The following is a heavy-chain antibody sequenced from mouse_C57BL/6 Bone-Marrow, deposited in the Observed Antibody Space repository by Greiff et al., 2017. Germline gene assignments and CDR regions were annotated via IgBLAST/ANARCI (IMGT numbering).Heavy chain of an antibody. V-gene: IGHV1-26*01. CDR2: INPNNGGT. J-gene: IGHJ3*01. CDR1: GYTFTDYY. D-gene: IGHD1-1*01. CDR3: ARDGNRYGSSSFAY. Sequence: EAQLQQSGPELVKPGASVKISCKASGYTFTDYYMNWVKQSHGKSLEWIGDINPNNGGTSYNQKFKGKATLTVDKSSSTAYMELRSLTSEDSAVYYCARDGNRYGSSSFAYWGQGTLVTVSA.